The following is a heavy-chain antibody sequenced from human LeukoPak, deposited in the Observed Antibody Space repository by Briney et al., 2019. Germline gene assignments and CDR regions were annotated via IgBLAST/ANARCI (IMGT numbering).Heavy chain of an antibody. V-gene: IGHV3-21*01. D-gene: IGHD6-19*01. CDR2: ISSSSSYI. J-gene: IGHJ4*02. CDR1: GFTFSSYS. Sequence: KPGGSLRLSCAASGFTFSSYSMNWVRQAPGKGLEWVSSISSSSSYIYYADSVKGRFTISRDNAKNSLYLQMNSLRAEDTAVYYCARFDSSGWSMGVDYWGQGTLVTVSS. CDR3: ARFDSSGWSMGVDY.